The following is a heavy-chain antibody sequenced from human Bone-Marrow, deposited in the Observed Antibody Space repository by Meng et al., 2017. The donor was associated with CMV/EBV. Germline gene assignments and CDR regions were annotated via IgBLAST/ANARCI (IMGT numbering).Heavy chain of an antibody. CDR2: ISSSSSYI. V-gene: IGHV3-21*01. CDR3: ARNNKLRFLEWLQVDY. D-gene: IGHD3-3*01. J-gene: IGHJ4*02. Sequence: GESLKISCAASGFTFSSSSMTWVRQAPGKGLEWVSSISSSSSYIYYADSVKGRFTISRDNAKNSLYLQMNSLRAEDTAVYYCARNNKLRFLEWLQVDYWGQGTLVTVSS. CDR1: GFTFSSSS.